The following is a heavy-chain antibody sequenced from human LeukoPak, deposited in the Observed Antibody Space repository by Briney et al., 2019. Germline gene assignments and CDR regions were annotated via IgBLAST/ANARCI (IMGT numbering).Heavy chain of an antibody. CDR2: ISGSGGST. V-gene: IGHV3-23*01. J-gene: IGHJ3*02. Sequence: GGSLRLSCAASGFTFSSYGMSWVRQAPGKGLEWVSAISGSGGSTYYADSVKGRFTISRDNSKNTLYLRMNSLRAEDTAVYYCARLTTPWDAFDIWGQGTMVTASS. D-gene: IGHD4-11*01. CDR1: GFTFSSYG. CDR3: ARLTTPWDAFDI.